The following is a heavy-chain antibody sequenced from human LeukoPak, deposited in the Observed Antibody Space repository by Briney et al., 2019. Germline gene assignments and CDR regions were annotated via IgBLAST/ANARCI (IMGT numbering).Heavy chain of an antibody. J-gene: IGHJ3*02. CDR1: GYTFTNYG. Sequence: ASVTVSLTTSGYTFTNYGISWGRQAPGLGLEWMGWISAYNGNTNYAQKVQGRVTMTTDTSTSTAYMELRSLRFDDTAVCYCARDQSVRLLQTSSTYFKHVFAIWGQGSMVTVSS. D-gene: IGHD6-13*01. V-gene: IGHV1-18*01. CDR3: ARDQSVRLLQTSSTYFKHVFAI. CDR2: ISAYNGNT.